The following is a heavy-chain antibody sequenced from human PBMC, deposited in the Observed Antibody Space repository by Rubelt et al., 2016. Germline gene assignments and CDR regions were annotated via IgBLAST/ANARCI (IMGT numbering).Heavy chain of an antibody. CDR2: INHSGST. CDR1: GGSISSSNW. CDR3: ARVYKQQLVKRLFRGYGMDV. V-gene: IGHV4-4*02. D-gene: IGHD6-13*01. J-gene: IGHJ6*02. Sequence: QVQLQESGPGLVKPSGTLSLTCAVSGGSISSSNWWSWVRQPPGKGLEWIGEINHSGSTNYNPSLKVGVTISVDTSKNQFSLKLNSVTAADTAVYYWARVYKQQLVKRLFRGYGMDVWGQGTTVTVSS.